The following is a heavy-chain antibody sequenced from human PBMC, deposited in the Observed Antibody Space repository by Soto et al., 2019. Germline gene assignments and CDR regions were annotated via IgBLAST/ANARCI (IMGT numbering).Heavy chain of an antibody. Sequence: QVQLQESGPGLVKPSQTLSLTCTVSGGSISSGGYYWSWIRQHPGKGLEWIGYIYYSGSTYYNPSLKSRVTISVDTSKNQFSLKLSSVTAADTAVYYCARDRPYVWGSYRYTIGDRSYGMDVWGQGTTVTVSS. D-gene: IGHD3-16*02. CDR3: ARDRPYVWGSYRYTIGDRSYGMDV. CDR2: IYYSGST. J-gene: IGHJ6*02. CDR1: GGSISSGGYY. V-gene: IGHV4-31*03.